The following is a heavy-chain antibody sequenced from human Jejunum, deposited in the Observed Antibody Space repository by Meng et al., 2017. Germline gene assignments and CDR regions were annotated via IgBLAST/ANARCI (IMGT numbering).Heavy chain of an antibody. CDR1: GLTFSLYW. V-gene: IGHV3-7*01. Sequence: GGSLRLSCAASGLTFSLYWMTWVRQAPGKGLEWVANIKQDGSEIYYADSVKGRFTISRDNAKNSLYLQMNSLRAEDTGIYYCAKFVCSTGPDGYWGQGTLVTVSS. CDR3: AKFVCSTGPDGY. CDR2: IKQDGSEI. J-gene: IGHJ4*02. D-gene: IGHD2-2*01.